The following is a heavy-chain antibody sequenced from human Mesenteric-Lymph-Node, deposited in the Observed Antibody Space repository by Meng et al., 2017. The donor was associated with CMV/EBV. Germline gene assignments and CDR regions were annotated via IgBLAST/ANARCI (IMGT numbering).Heavy chain of an antibody. J-gene: IGHJ4*02. CDR1: GFTFSSYW. V-gene: IGHV3-53*01. CDR3: ARGVLGVIPQDY. CDR2: MYGDYNI. D-gene: IGHD3-16*02. Sequence: GGSLRLSCAASGFTFSSYWMHWVRQAPGKGLEWVAFMYGDYNIYYADSVEGRFTISRDISENTLYLQMDSLRVEDTAVYFCARGVLGVIPQDYWGQGALVTVSS.